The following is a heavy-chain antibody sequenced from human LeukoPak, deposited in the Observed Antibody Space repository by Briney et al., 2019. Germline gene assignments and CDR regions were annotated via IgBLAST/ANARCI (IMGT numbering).Heavy chain of an antibody. V-gene: IGHV4-4*07. CDR1: GGSISSYY. CDR2: IYTSGST. Sequence: PSETLSLTCTVSGGSISSYYWSWIRQPAGKGLEWIGRIYTSGSTNYNPSLKSRVTMSVDTSQNQFSLKLSSVTAADTAVYYCARDLWFGELLSYNWFDPWGQGTLVTVSS. CDR3: ARDLWFGELLSYNWFDP. J-gene: IGHJ5*02. D-gene: IGHD3-10*01.